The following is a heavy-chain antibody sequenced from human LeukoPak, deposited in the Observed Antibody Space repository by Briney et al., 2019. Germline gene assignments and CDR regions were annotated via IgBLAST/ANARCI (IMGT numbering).Heavy chain of an antibody. CDR2: LYTSGTT. D-gene: IGHD4-17*01. CDR1: GGSINSGSYY. CDR3: ARENGEIDY. J-gene: IGHJ4*02. V-gene: IGHV4-61*02. Sequence: SETLSLTCTVSGGSINSGSYYWSWIRQPAGKGLEWIGRLYTSGTTNYNPSLKSRVTISVDPSKNQFSLKLSSVTAADTAVYYCARENGEIDYWGQGTLVTVSS.